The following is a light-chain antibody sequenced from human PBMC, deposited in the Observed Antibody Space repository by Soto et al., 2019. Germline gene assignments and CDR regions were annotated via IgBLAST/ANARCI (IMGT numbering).Light chain of an antibody. CDR2: GAS. Sequence: EIVLTQSPGTLSLSPGERATLACRASQSVSSYYLAWYQLKPGQAPRLLIYGASSRATDIPDRFSGSGSGTDFTLTISRLEPVDFTVYYCQQYGSSPWTFGQGTKVEIK. V-gene: IGKV3-20*01. J-gene: IGKJ1*01. CDR3: QQYGSSPWT. CDR1: QSVSSYY.